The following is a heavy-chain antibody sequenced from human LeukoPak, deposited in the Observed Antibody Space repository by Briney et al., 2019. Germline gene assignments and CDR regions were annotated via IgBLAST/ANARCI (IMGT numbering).Heavy chain of an antibody. V-gene: IGHV4-59*11. Sequence: SETLSLTCTVSGGSFSSHYWSWIRQPPGKGLEWIGYISYIGSTNYNPSLKSRVTRSVDTSNNQFSLKLSSVTAADAAVYFCAGDPTTVTKGLEIWGQGTMVTVSS. CDR3: AGDPTTVTKGLEI. D-gene: IGHD4-17*01. CDR2: ISYIGST. J-gene: IGHJ3*02. CDR1: GGSFSSHY.